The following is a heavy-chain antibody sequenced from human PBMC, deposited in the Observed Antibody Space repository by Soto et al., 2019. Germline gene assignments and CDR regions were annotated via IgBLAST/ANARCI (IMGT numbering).Heavy chain of an antibody. Sequence: ASVKVSCKASGYTFTSYDINWVRQATGQGLEWMGWMNPNSGNTGYAQKFQGRVTMTRNTSISTAYMELSSLRSEDTAVYYCARVVSVDAHYYYYGTDVWGQGTTVTVSS. V-gene: IGHV1-8*01. CDR3: ARVVSVDAHYYYYGTDV. D-gene: IGHD2-2*01. J-gene: IGHJ6*02. CDR2: MNPNSGNT. CDR1: GYTFTSYD.